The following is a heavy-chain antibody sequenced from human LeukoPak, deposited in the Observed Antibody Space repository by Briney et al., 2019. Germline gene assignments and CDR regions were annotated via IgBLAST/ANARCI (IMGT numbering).Heavy chain of an antibody. CDR1: GFTFRTYA. J-gene: IGHJ5*02. V-gene: IGHV3-23*01. Sequence: GGSQRLSCAASGFTFRTYALSWVRQAPGKGLEWVSAISGSGDSTYYGDSVKGRFTVSRDNSKNTLYLQMNSLRAEETAVYYCAKDRGVIVPAGMATWGQGTLVTVSS. D-gene: IGHD2-2*01. CDR2: ISGSGDST. CDR3: AKDRGVIVPAGMAT.